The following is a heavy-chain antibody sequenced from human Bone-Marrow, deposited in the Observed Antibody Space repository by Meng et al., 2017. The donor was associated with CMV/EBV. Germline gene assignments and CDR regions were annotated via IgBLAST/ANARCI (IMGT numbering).Heavy chain of an antibody. CDR1: GGSISSSRYY. V-gene: IGHV4-39*07. CDR3: ARDGGDYPRYYYGMDV. CDR2: IFYSGST. D-gene: IGHD2-21*01. J-gene: IGHJ6*02. Sequence: SETLSLTCTVSGGSISSSRYYWGWIRQPPGKGLEWIGSIFYSGSTSYSPSLESRVAISVDTSKNQFSLKLSSVTAADTAVYYCARDGGDYPRYYYGMDVWGHGTTVTVSS.